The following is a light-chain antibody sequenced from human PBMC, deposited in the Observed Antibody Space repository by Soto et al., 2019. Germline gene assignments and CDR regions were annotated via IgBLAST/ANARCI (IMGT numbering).Light chain of an antibody. J-gene: IGKJ4*01. Sequence: EIVVTQSPATLSVSTGEGATLSCRASQGIGVTLAWYQQKPGQNPRLLIYEVFTRATGIPARFSGSGSGTEFTLTISSLQSEDSAVYYCQQYSSWSPLTFGGGTKVDIK. CDR2: EVF. CDR1: QGIGVT. CDR3: QQYSSWSPLT. V-gene: IGKV3-15*01.